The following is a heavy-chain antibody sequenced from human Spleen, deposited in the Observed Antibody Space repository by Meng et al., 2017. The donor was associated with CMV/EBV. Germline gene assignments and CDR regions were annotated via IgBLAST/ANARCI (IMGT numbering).Heavy chain of an antibody. CDR2: IYYSGST. V-gene: IGHV4-59*01. CDR1: GGSISTYY. D-gene: IGHD6-13*01. CDR3: ARDVAAAGNRFDT. Sequence: SETLSLTCTVSGGSISTYYWSWIRQPPGKGLEWIGYIYYSGSTNYNPSLKSRVTISVDTSKNQFSLKLSSVTAADTAVYYCARDVAAAGNRFDTWGQGGLVTVSS. J-gene: IGHJ5*02.